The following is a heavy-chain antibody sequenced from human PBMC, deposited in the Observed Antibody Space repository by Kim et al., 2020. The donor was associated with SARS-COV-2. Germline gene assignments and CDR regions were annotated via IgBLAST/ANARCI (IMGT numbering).Heavy chain of an antibody. J-gene: IGHJ3*02. V-gene: IGHV4-34*01. CDR3: ARMSRYDHDAFDI. CDR1: GGSFSGYY. CDR2: INHSGST. Sequence: SETLSLTCAVYGGSFSGYYWSWIRQPPGKGLEWIGEINHSGSTNYNPSLKSRVTISVDTSKNQFSLKLSSVTAADTAVYYCARMSRYDHDAFDIWGQGTMVTVSS. D-gene: IGHD1-20*01.